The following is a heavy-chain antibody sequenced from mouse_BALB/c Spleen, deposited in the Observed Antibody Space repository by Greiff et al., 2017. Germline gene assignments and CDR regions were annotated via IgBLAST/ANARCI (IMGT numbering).Heavy chain of an antibody. Sequence: EVKLVESGPSLVKPSQSLSLTCSVTGVSITSGYWNWIRQFPGNKLEYMGYISYSGSTYYNPPLKSRISITPDTSTTQYYLPLNSVTTEDTATYYCARGPWFAYWGQGTLVTVSA. V-gene: IGHV3-8*02. CDR3: ARGPWFAY. CDR1: GVSITSGY. CDR2: ISYSGST. J-gene: IGHJ3*01.